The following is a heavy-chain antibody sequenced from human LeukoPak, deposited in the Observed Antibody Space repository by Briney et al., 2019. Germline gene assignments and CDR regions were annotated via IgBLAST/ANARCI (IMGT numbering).Heavy chain of an antibody. CDR3: VRQYNSSWLQFFDY. Sequence: GGSLRLSCAASGFTFSTYWMTWVRQAPGKGLEWVANIKQDGSAKYCVDSVKGRFTISRDNAKNSLYLQMNSLRDDDTAVYYCVRQYNSSWLQFFDYWGQGTLVTVSS. D-gene: IGHD6-13*01. CDR1: GFTFSTYW. J-gene: IGHJ4*02. V-gene: IGHV3-7*04. CDR2: IKQDGSAK.